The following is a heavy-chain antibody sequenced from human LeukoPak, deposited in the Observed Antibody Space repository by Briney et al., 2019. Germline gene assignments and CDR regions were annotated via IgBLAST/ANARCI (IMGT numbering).Heavy chain of an antibody. D-gene: IGHD3-10*01. CDR2: IYYSGST. Sequence: SETLSLTCTVSGGSISSSSYYWGWIRQPPGKGLEWIGSIYYSGSTYYNPSLKSRVTISVDTSKNQFSLKLSSVTAADTAVYYCARHQGFPGGYFDYWGQGTLVTVSS. CDR3: ARHQGFPGGYFDY. CDR1: GGSISSSSYY. J-gene: IGHJ4*02. V-gene: IGHV4-39*01.